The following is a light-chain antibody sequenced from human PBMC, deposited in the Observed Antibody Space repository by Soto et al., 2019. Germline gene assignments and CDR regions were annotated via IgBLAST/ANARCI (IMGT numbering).Light chain of an antibody. CDR3: SSYTSSSTRV. CDR2: GNR. V-gene: IGLV1-40*01. J-gene: IGLJ3*02. CDR1: NSNLGAGYD. Sequence: QAVVTQPPSVSGAPGQRVTISCTGNNSNLGAGYDVHWYQQLPGAAPKLVIFGNRNRPSGVPERFSGSKSGTSASLAITGLQAEDEADYYCSSYTSSSTRVFGGGTKLIVL.